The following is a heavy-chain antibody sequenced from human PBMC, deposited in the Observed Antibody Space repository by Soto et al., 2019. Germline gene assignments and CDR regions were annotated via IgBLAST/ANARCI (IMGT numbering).Heavy chain of an antibody. D-gene: IGHD2-2*01. Sequence: QVQLVQSGAEVKKPGSSVKVSCKASGGTFSSYAISWVRQAPGQGLEWMGGIIPIFGTANYAQKFQGRVTITADESTSIAYMELSSLRSEDTAVYYCARKDYCISTSCYSGYYYGMDVWGQGTTVTVSS. CDR3: ARKDYCISTSCYSGYYYGMDV. CDR1: GGTFSSYA. V-gene: IGHV1-69*12. J-gene: IGHJ6*02. CDR2: IIPIFGTA.